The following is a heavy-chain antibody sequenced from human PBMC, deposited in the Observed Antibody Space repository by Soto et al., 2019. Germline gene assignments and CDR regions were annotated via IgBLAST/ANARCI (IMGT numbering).Heavy chain of an antibody. D-gene: IGHD6-13*01. CDR2: IYYSGST. V-gene: IGHV4-59*08. CDR1: GGSISSYY. J-gene: IGHJ4*02. Sequence: SETLSLTCTVSGGSISSYYWSWIRQPPGKGLEWIGYIYYSGSTNYNPSLKSRVTISVDTSKNQFSLKLSSVTAADTAVYYCARVQQQLVDYWGQGTLVTVSS. CDR3: ARVQQQLVDY.